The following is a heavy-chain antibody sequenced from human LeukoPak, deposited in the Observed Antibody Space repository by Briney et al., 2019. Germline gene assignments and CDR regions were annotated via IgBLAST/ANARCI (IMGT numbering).Heavy chain of an antibody. J-gene: IGHJ4*02. D-gene: IGHD3-10*01. CDR2: ISSSSSYI. Sequence: PGGSLRLSCAASGFTFSNYAMNWVRQAPGKGLEWVSSISSSSSYIYYADSVKGRFTISRDNAKNSLYLQMSSLRAEDTAVYYCARDSSASSMVRGVLGYWGQGTLVTVSS. V-gene: IGHV3-21*01. CDR3: ARDSSASSMVRGVLGY. CDR1: GFTFSNYA.